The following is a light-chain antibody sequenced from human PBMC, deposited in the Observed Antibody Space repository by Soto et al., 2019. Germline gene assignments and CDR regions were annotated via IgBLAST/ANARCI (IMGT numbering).Light chain of an antibody. Sequence: LTQPPSASGSPGQSVTISCTGTSSDVGGYNYVSWYQQHPGKAPKLMIYEVSRRPSGVPDRFSGSKSGNTASLTVSGLQAEDEADYYCSSYAGSNNFVFGTGTKVTVL. J-gene: IGLJ1*01. CDR1: SSDVGGYNY. CDR3: SSYAGSNNFV. V-gene: IGLV2-8*01. CDR2: EVS.